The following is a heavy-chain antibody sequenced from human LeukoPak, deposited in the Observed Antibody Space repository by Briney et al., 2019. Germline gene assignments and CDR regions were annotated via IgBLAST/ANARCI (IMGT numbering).Heavy chain of an antibody. Sequence: GGSLRLSCAAPGFTVSSNYMSWVRQAPGKGLEWVSVIYSGGSTYYADSVKGRFTISRDNSKNTLYLQMNSLRAEDTAVYYCAKDQVVYDSSAEDYWGQGTLVTVSS. J-gene: IGHJ4*02. CDR2: IYSGGST. V-gene: IGHV3-53*01. CDR3: AKDQVVYDSSAEDY. D-gene: IGHD3-22*01. CDR1: GFTVSSNY.